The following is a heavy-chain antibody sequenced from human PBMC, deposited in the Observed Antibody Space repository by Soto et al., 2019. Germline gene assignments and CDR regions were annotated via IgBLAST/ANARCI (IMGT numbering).Heavy chain of an antibody. V-gene: IGHV1-2*04. CDR3: ATFFWGIEGDAFDI. CDR1: GYTFTGYY. CDR2: INPNSGGT. J-gene: IGHJ3*02. D-gene: IGHD3-16*01. Sequence: QVQLVQSGAEVKKPGASVKVSCKASGYTFTGYYMHWVRQAPGQGLEWMGWINPNSGGTNYAQKFQGWVTMTRDTSISTAYMELSRLRSDDTAVYYCATFFWGIEGDAFDIWRQGTMVTVSS.